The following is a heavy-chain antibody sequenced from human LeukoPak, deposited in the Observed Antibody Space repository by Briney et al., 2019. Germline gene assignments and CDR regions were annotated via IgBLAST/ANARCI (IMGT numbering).Heavy chain of an antibody. Sequence: ASVKVSCKASGYTFTSYGISWVRQAPGQGLEWMGWISAYNGHTQSAQKVQGRVTMTTDTSTNTAYMELRSLRSDDTAVYYCARDGWSLDSWRDYYNGYWGQGTLVTVSS. V-gene: IGHV1-18*01. CDR1: GYTFTSYG. J-gene: IGHJ4*02. D-gene: IGHD3-3*01. CDR3: ARDGWSLDSWRDYYNGY. CDR2: ISAYNGHT.